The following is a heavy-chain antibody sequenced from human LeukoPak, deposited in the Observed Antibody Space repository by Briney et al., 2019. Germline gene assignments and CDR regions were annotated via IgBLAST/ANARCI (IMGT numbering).Heavy chain of an antibody. CDR3: ARDGGYGSGSLGALTNCRFDP. V-gene: IGHV1-2*02. D-gene: IGHD3-10*01. J-gene: IGHJ5*02. Sequence: ASVKVSCKASGYTFTGYYMHWVRQAPGQGLEWMGWINPNSGGTNYAQKFQGRVTMTRDTSISTAYMELSRLRSDDTAVYYCARDGGYGSGSLGALTNCRFDPWGQGTLVTVSS. CDR1: GYTFTGYY. CDR2: INPNSGGT.